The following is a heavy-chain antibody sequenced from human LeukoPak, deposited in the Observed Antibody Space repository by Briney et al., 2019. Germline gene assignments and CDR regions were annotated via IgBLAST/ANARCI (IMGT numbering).Heavy chain of an antibody. CDR3: AKDSYLITMVRGVISPSFDY. J-gene: IGHJ4*02. V-gene: IGHV3-30*18. Sequence: GGFLRLSCAASGFTFSSYGMHWVRQAPGKGLEWVAVISYDRSNKYYADSVKGRFTISRDNSKNTLYLQMNSLRAEDTAVYYCAKDSYLITMVRGVISPSFDYWGQGTLVTVSS. CDR1: GFTFSSYG. CDR2: ISYDRSNK. D-gene: IGHD3-10*01.